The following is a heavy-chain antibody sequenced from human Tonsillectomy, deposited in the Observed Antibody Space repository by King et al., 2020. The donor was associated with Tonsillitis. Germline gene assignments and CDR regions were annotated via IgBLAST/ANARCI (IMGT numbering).Heavy chain of an antibody. CDR3: ARHGVRSSFYFYYMDV. V-gene: IGHV4-59*08. J-gene: IGHJ6*03. D-gene: IGHD3-10*01. Sequence: QLQESGPGLVKPSETLSLTCTVSGGSISSYYWSWIRQPPGKGLQWIGYIYHSGSTDYNPSLKSRVTMSVDTSKNQFSLRLSSVTAADTAVYYCARHGVRSSFYFYYMDVWGKGTTVTVSS. CDR1: GGSISSYY. CDR2: IYHSGST.